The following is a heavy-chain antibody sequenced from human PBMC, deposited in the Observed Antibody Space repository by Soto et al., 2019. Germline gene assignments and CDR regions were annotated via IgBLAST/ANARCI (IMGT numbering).Heavy chain of an antibody. V-gene: IGHV4-31*03. CDR1: GGSISSGRYY. J-gene: IGHJ4*02. D-gene: IGHD3-16*01. CDR2: IYYSGST. CDR3: ARGGGGGVDY. Sequence: SETLSLTCTVSGGSISSGRYYWSWIRQHPGKGLEWIGYIYYSGSTYYNPSLKSRLTISVDTSRNQFSLKLSSVTAADTAVYYCARGGGGGVDYWGQGTLVTVSS.